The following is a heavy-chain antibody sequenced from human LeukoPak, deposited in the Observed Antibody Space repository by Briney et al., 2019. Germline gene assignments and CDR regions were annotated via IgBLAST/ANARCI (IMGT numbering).Heavy chain of an antibody. Sequence: GASVKVSCKASGYTFTGYYMHWVRQAPGQGLEWMGWIDPNSGGTNYAQKFQGRVTMTRDTSISTAYMELSRLRSDDTAVYYCARDNGDPTRGLSAWFWGQGTLVTVSS. V-gene: IGHV1-2*02. CDR2: IDPNSGGT. D-gene: IGHD4-17*01. CDR1: GYTFTGYY. CDR3: ARDNGDPTRGLSAWF. J-gene: IGHJ4*02.